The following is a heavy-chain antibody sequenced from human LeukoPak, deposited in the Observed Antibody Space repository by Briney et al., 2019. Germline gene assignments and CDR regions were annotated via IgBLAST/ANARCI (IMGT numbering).Heavy chain of an antibody. J-gene: IGHJ5*02. CDR2: ISASGTGT. Sequence: PGGSLRLSCAASGFTFSSYAMSWVRQAPGKGLEWVSCISASGTGTYYADSVKGRFTISRDDSENTLYLQMNSLRAEDTAVYYCAKSGVSSWIRGYFDPWGQGTLVTVSS. CDR1: GFTFSSYA. V-gene: IGHV3-23*01. D-gene: IGHD6-13*01. CDR3: AKSGVSSWIRGYFDP.